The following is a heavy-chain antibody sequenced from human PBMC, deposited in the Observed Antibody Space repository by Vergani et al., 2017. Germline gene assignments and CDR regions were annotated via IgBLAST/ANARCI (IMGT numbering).Heavy chain of an antibody. Sequence: VQLVESGGGVVQRGGSLRLSCATSGSTVSGNYMTWVRQAPGKGLEWVSGISGSGGSTYYAGSVKGRFTISRDSSKNTLYLQMNSLSAGDTAVYYCAKANPRNSGYDYLYYYHAMDVWGQGTTVTVSS. J-gene: IGHJ6*02. CDR1: GSTVSGNY. CDR3: AKANPRNSGYDYLYYYHAMDV. D-gene: IGHD5-12*01. V-gene: IGHV3-23*04. CDR2: ISGSGGST.